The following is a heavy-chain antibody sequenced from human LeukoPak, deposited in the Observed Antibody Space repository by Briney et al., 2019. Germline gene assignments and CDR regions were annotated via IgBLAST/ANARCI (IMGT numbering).Heavy chain of an antibody. D-gene: IGHD6-13*01. V-gene: IGHV3-7*05. CDR2: IKQDGSEK. J-gene: IGHJ5*02. CDR1: GFTFSNYW. Sequence: PGGSLRLSCAASGFTFSNYWMSWVRQAPGKGLEWVANIKQDGSEKYYVDSVKGRFTISRDNAKNSLYLQMNSLRAEDTAVYYCARREKSSWYNWFDPWGQGTLVTVSS. CDR3: ARREKSSWYNWFDP.